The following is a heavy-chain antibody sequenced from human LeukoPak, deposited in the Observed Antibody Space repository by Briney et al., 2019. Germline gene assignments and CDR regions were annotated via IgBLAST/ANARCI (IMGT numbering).Heavy chain of an antibody. CDR1: GFTFSSYS. V-gene: IGHV3-48*02. Sequence: GGSLRLSCAASGFTFSSYSMNWVRQAPGKGLERVSYISSSSSTIYYAGSVKGRFTISRDNAKNSLYLQMNSLRDEDTAVYYCARDDDCSSTSCYLNFDYWGQGTLVTVFS. CDR3: ARDDDCSSTSCYLNFDY. D-gene: IGHD2-2*01. CDR2: ISSSSSTI. J-gene: IGHJ4*02.